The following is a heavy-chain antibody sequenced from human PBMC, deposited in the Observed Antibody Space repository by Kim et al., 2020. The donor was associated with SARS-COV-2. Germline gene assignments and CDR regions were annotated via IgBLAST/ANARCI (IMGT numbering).Heavy chain of an antibody. D-gene: IGHD6-19*01. J-gene: IGHJ6*02. CDR1: GGSISSYY. Sequence: SETLSLTCTVSGGSISSYYWSWIRQPPGKGLEWIGYIYYSGSTNYNPSLKSRVTISVDTSKNQFSLKLSSVTAADTAVYYCARGVGYSSGWATYYYYGMDVWGQGTTVTVSS. CDR3: ARGVGYSSGWATYYYYGMDV. CDR2: IYYSGST. V-gene: IGHV4-59*13.